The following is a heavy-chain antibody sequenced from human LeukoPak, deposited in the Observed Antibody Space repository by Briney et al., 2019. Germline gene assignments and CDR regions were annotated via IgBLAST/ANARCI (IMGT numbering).Heavy chain of an antibody. Sequence: GGSLGLSCAASGFALSSHWMTWARQVPGRGPEWVANVNRDGSETYYLDSVKGRFTISKDNAKNSLYLQMNSLRAEDTALYHCARNNAMDVWGQGTTVIVSS. CDR3: ARNNAMDV. V-gene: IGHV3-7*03. J-gene: IGHJ6*02. D-gene: IGHD2-8*01. CDR1: GFALSSHW. CDR2: VNRDGSET.